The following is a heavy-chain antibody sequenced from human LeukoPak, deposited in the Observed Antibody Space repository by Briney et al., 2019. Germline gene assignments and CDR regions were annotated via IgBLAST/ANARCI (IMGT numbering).Heavy chain of an antibody. CDR2: ISSSSSTI. D-gene: IGHD1-26*01. Sequence: GGSLRLSCAASGFTFSSYSMNWVRQTPGKGLEWVSYISSSSSTIYYADSVEGRFTISRDNSKNTLYLQMNSLRAEDTAVYYCAKDSPSGSLDYFDYWGQGTLVTVSS. CDR1: GFTFSSYS. CDR3: AKDSPSGSLDYFDY. V-gene: IGHV3-48*01. J-gene: IGHJ4*02.